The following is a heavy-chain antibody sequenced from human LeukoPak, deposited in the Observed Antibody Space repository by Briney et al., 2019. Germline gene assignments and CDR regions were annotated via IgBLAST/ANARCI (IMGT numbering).Heavy chain of an antibody. D-gene: IGHD3-22*01. CDR3: AKGSYYDSSGSFYFDY. CDR1: GFTFDDHT. V-gene: IGHV3-23*01. Sequence: GGSLRLSCVASGFTFDDHTMSWVRQAPGKGLEWVSGISGSGDNTYYADSVKGRFTISRDNSKNTLYVQVSSLGTEDTAAYYCAKGSYYDSSGSFYFDYWGQGTLVTVSS. CDR2: ISGSGDNT. J-gene: IGHJ4*02.